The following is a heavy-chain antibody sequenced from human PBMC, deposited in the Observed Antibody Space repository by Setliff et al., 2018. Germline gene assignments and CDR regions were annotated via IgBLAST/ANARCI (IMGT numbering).Heavy chain of an antibody. Sequence: PGGSLRLSCAASGFTFSRYGIHWVRQAPGKGLEWVANIRYDGSNKYYVDSVKGRFTISRDNSKNTLYLQMNSLRAEDTAVYYCAKAYGDSHYYYYYYMDVWGKGTTVTVSS. CDR2: IRYDGSNK. D-gene: IGHD4-17*01. V-gene: IGHV3-30*02. CDR1: GFTFSRYG. J-gene: IGHJ6*03. CDR3: AKAYGDSHYYYYYYMDV.